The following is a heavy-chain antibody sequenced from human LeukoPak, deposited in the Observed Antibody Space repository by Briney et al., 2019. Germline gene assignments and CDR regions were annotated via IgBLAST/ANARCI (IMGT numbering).Heavy chain of an antibody. CDR3: ARGDSGSYYFDY. J-gene: IGHJ4*02. Sequence: GGSLGLSCAASGFTFSSYEMNWVRQAPGKGLEWGSYISSSGSTIYYADSVKGRFTISRDNAKNSLYLQMNSLRAEDTAVYYCARGDSGSYYFDYWGQGTLVTVSS. V-gene: IGHV3-48*03. CDR1: GFTFSSYE. D-gene: IGHD1-26*01. CDR2: ISSSGSTI.